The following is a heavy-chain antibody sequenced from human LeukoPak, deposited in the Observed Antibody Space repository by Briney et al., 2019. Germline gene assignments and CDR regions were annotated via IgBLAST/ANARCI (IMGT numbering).Heavy chain of an antibody. Sequence: SETLSLTCAVYGGSFSGYYWSWIRQPPGKGLEWIGEINHSGSTNYNPSLKSRVTISVDTSKNQFSLNLSSVTAADTAAYYCARRGGIIRGVASYYYMDVWGKGTTVTISS. J-gene: IGHJ6*03. CDR1: GGSFSGYY. CDR3: ARRGGIIRGVASYYYMDV. V-gene: IGHV4-34*01. CDR2: INHSGST. D-gene: IGHD3-10*01.